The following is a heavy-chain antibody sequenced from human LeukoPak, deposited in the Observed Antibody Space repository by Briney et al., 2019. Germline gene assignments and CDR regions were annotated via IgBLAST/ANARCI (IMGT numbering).Heavy chain of an antibody. CDR1: GFTFSSYW. Sequence: GGSLRLSCAASGFTFSSYWMSWVRQAPGKGLEWVANIKQDGSEKYYVDSVKGRFTISRDNAKNSLYLQMNSLRAEDTAVYYCAKPPRVGYDSSGYLLNWGRGTLVTVSS. J-gene: IGHJ4*02. CDR2: IKQDGSEK. V-gene: IGHV3-7*01. CDR3: AKPPRVGYDSSGYLLN. D-gene: IGHD3-22*01.